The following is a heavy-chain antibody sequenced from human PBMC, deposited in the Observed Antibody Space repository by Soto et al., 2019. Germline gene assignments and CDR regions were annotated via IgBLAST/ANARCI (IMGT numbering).Heavy chain of an antibody. J-gene: IGHJ6*02. CDR3: AREGVRGMDV. V-gene: IGHV1-8*01. D-gene: IGHD3-16*01. CDR2: MNPNSANT. CDR1: GYTFTSYD. Sequence: QVQLVQSGAEVKKPGASVKVSCKASGYTFTSYDINWVRQATGQGIGWMGWMNPNSANTGYAQKFQGRVTMTRNTSISTAYMERISLGSEDTAVYYCAREGVRGMDVWGQGTTVTVSS.